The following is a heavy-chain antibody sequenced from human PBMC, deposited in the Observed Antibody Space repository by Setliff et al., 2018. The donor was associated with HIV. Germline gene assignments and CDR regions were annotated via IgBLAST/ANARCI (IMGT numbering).Heavy chain of an antibody. J-gene: IGHJ4*02. D-gene: IGHD6-13*01. CDR2: MNPNSGNT. V-gene: IGHV1-8*02. CDR1: GYTFTSYD. Sequence: GASVKVSCKASGYTFTSYDINWVRQATGQGLEWMGWMNPNSGNTGYAQKFQGRVTMTGNTSISTAYMELSSLRAEDTAVYYCARDLPVSNWYRYGLDYWGQGTLVTVSS. CDR3: ARDLPVSNWYRYGLDY.